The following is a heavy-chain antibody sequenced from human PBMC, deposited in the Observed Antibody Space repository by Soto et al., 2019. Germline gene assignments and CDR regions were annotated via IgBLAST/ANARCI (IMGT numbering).Heavy chain of an antibody. CDR2: MKHTGST. J-gene: IGHJ3*02. D-gene: IGHD2-2*01. V-gene: IGHV4-34*01. CDR1: GGSFSRYY. Sequence: PSEPWSPTGAVYGGSFSRYYRTWIRRSPGMGLGGIGEMKHTGSTNYNPSLKSRVTISEDTSKIQFSLKLSSVTAADTAVYYCATVALSVYCSSNSCPGASPQIWGQGTMVTVSS. CDR3: ATVALSVYCSSNSCPGASPQI.